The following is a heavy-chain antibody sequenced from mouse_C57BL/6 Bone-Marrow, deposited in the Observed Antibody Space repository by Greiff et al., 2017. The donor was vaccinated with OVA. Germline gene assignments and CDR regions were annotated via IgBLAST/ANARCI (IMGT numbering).Heavy chain of an antibody. D-gene: IGHD1-1*01. CDR2: INPYNGGT. CDR1: GYTFTDYY. CDR3: ARRELSYGSSYDWYFDV. J-gene: IGHJ1*03. V-gene: IGHV1-19*01. Sequence: EVQLQQSGPVLVKPGASVKMSCKASGYTFTDYYMNWVKQSHGKSLEWIGVINPYNGGTSYNQKFKGKATLTVDKSSSTAYMELNSLTSEDSAVYYCARRELSYGSSYDWYFDVWGTGTTVTVSS.